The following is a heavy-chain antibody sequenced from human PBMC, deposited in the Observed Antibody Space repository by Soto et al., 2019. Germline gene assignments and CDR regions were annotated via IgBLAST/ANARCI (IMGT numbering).Heavy chain of an antibody. Sequence: GESLKISCKGSGYIFSDYWISWVRQEPGQGLEWLGRIDPTDSYKDYSPSFPGHVTMSVDKSIRTAYLEWSSLKASDSAMYYCARQKSAEAPDIWGQGTMVTVSS. J-gene: IGHJ3*02. V-gene: IGHV5-10-1*01. D-gene: IGHD6-19*01. CDR3: ARQKSAEAPDI. CDR1: GYIFSDYW. CDR2: IDPTDSYK.